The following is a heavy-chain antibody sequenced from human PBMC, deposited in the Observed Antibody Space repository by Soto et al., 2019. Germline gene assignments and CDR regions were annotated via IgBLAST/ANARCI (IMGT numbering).Heavy chain of an antibody. CDR3: ARTLMLQKRPYYYYGMDV. J-gene: IGHJ6*04. Sequence: GASVKVSCKASGYTFTGYYVHWVRQAPGQGLEWMGWINPNTGGTNYAQTFQGRVTMARDTSISTAYMELSRLRSDDTAVYYCARTLMLQKRPYYYYGMDVWGKGPTVTVSS. D-gene: IGHD1-1*01. V-gene: IGHV1-2*02. CDR1: GYTFTGYY. CDR2: INPNTGGT.